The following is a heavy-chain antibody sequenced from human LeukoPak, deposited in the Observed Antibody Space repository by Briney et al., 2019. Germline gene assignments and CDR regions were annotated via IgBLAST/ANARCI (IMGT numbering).Heavy chain of an antibody. D-gene: IGHD1-1*01. CDR2: ISSSSSTI. V-gene: IGHV3-48*01. J-gene: IGHJ5*02. CDR3: ARDLTGTGTTWFDP. CDR1: GFTFSSYR. Sequence: GGSLRLSCAASGFTFSSYRMNWVRQAPGKGLEWVSYISSSSSTIYYADSVKGRFTISRDNAKNSLYLQMNSLRAEDTAVYYCARDLTGTGTTWFDPWGQGTLVTVSS.